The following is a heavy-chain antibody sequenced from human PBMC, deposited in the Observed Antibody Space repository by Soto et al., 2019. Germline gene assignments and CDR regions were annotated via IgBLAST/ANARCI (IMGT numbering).Heavy chain of an antibody. V-gene: IGHV4-39*01. CDR1: CGSISSSSYY. Sequence: SETLSLTCTVSCGSISSSSYYWGLIRQPPGKGLEWIGSIYYSGSTYYNPSLKSRDTISVDTSKNQFSLKLSSVTAADTAVYYCARHVIVATIMDAFDIWGKGTMVT. D-gene: IGHD5-12*01. J-gene: IGHJ3*02. CDR2: IYYSGST. CDR3: ARHVIVATIMDAFDI.